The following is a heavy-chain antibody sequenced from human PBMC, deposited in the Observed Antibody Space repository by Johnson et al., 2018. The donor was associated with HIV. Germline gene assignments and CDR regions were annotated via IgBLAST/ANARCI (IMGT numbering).Heavy chain of an antibody. D-gene: IGHD1-26*01. Sequence: VQLVESGGGLIQPGGSLRLSCAASGFTFSNAWMSWVRQAPGKGLEWVGRINSKTDGGTTDHAAPVKGRFTITRDDSKNTLYLQMNSLRAEDTAVYYCAGGSYNDAFDIWGQGTMVTVSS. CDR2: INSKTDGGTT. V-gene: IGHV3-15*01. J-gene: IGHJ3*02. CDR1: GFTFSNAW. CDR3: AGGSYNDAFDI.